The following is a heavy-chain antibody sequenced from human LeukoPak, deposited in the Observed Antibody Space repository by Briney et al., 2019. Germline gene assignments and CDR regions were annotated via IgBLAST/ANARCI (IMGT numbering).Heavy chain of an antibody. V-gene: IGHV3-7*01. CDR3: ARDSVVVPAATRNIYYMDV. D-gene: IGHD2-2*01. J-gene: IGHJ6*03. Sequence: GGSLRLSCAASGFTFSSYWMSWVRQAPGKGLEWVANIKQDGSEKYYVDSVKGRFTISRDNAKNSLYLQMNSLRAEDTAVYYCARDSVVVPAATRNIYYMDVWGKGTTVTVSS. CDR2: IKQDGSEK. CDR1: GFTFSSYW.